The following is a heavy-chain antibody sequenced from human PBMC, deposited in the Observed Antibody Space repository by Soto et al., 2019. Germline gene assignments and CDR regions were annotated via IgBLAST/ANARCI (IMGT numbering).Heavy chain of an antibody. CDR3: TIVRVADSALDH. D-gene: IGHD3-10*02. CDR1: GFFLSKNG. CDR2: MSYDGSDT. Sequence: QVQLVESGGALVQPGGSLRPSCVGSGFFLSKNGMHWVRKTQGKGLEWVAFMSYDGSDTFYADSVKGRFTISRDNSKNTLFLHMSNLRAEDTAMYYCTIVRVADSALDHWGQGTLVTVSS. J-gene: IGHJ4*02. V-gene: IGHV3-30*02.